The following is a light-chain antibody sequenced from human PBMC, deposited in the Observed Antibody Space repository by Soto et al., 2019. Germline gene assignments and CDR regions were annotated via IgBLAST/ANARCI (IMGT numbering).Light chain of an antibody. Sequence: QSALTQPASVSGSPGQSITISCTGTSSDVGDYNYVSWYQQHPGKAPKLMIYDVSNRPSGVSNRFSASKSGNTASLTISGLQAEDEADYYCSSYSSTTPSVVFGGGTKLTVL. CDR3: SSYSSTTPSVV. J-gene: IGLJ2*01. CDR2: DVS. V-gene: IGLV2-14*01. CDR1: SSDVGDYNY.